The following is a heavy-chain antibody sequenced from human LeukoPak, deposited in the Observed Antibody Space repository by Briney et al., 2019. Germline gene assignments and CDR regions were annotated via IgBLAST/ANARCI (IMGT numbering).Heavy chain of an antibody. D-gene: IGHD4-17*01. J-gene: IGHJ4*02. CDR3: AKSLPLDYGDYARPSDY. Sequence: GGSLRLPCAASGFTFSSYAMSWVRQAPGKGLEWVSGVRESGGSTYYADSVKGRFTVSRDNSKNILYLQMNSLRAEDTAVYYCAKSLPLDYGDYARPSDYWGRGTLVTVSS. CDR1: GFTFSSYA. CDR2: VRESGGST. V-gene: IGHV3-23*01.